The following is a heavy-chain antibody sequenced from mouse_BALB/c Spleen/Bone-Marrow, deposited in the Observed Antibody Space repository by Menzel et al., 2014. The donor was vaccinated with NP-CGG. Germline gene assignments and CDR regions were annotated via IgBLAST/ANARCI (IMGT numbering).Heavy chain of an antibody. CDR3: ARRGISTAEGVGAMDY. J-gene: IGHJ4*01. CDR2: INSNGDNT. D-gene: IGHD1-2*01. V-gene: IGHV5-6-2*01. CDR1: GFTFTSYY. Sequence: EVQVVESGGGLVKLGGSLKLSCAASGFTFTSYYMSWVRQTPEKRLELVAAINSNGDNTYYPDTMKGRFTISRDNAKNTLYLQMSGLKSEDTALFYCARRGISTAEGVGAMDYWGQGTSVTVSS.